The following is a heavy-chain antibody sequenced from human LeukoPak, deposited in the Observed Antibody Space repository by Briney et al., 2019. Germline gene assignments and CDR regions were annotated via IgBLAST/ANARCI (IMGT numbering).Heavy chain of an antibody. V-gene: IGHV4-59*08. CDR2: IYYSGST. J-gene: IGHJ4*02. CDR3: ARHGPDDYFDY. CDR1: GGSISSYY. Sequence: SETLSLTCTVSGGSISSYYWSWIGQPPGKGLEWIGYIYYSGSTNYNPSLKSRVTISVDTSKNQFSLKLSSVTAADTAVYYCARHGPDDYFDYWGQGTLVTVSS.